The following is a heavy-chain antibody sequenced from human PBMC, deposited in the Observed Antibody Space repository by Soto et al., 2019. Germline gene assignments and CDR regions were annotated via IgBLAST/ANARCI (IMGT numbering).Heavy chain of an antibody. CDR3: APKGNYAMEEVWLAI. V-gene: IGHV2-5*01. J-gene: IGHJ3*02. D-gene: IGHD3-16*01. CDR1: WFSVSTMGMG. CDR2: IYWNDDK. Sequence: VEPTQTLRLTCTVSWFSVSTMGMGVVWIRQPPGKALEWLALIYWNDDKRYSPSLKSRLTITKDTSKNQVVLKMTNMDPVDSATYSHAPKGNYAMEEVWLAIWA.